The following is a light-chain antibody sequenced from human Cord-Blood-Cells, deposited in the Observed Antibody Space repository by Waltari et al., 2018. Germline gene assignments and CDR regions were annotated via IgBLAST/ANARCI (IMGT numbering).Light chain of an antibody. CDR2: DVS. J-gene: IGLJ2*01. CDR3: CSYAGSYTL. CDR1: SSAVGGYNY. Sequence: QSALTQPRSVSGSPGQSVTISCTGTSSAVGGYNYVSWYQQHPGKAPKLMIYDVSKRPSGGPDRFSGSKSGNTASLTISGLQAEDEADYYCCSYAGSYTLFGGGTKLTIL. V-gene: IGLV2-11*01.